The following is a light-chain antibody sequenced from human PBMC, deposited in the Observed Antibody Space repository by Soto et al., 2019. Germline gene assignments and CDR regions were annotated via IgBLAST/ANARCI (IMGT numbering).Light chain of an antibody. V-gene: IGKV3-11*01. Sequence: EIVLTQSPATLSLSPGERATLSCRASQSVGSYLAWYQQKLGQAPRLLIYDASNRATVIPARFSGSGSGPDFTHTISSLEPEYFAVYYCQQRSNWPRTFGQGTKVEI. CDR2: DAS. CDR3: QQRSNWPRT. J-gene: IGKJ1*01. CDR1: QSVGSY.